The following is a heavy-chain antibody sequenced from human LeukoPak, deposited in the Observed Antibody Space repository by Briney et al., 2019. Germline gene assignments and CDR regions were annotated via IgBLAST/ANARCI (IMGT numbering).Heavy chain of an antibody. Sequence: SETLSLTCAVYGGSFSGYYWSWIRQPPGKGLEWIGEINHSGSTNYNPSLKSRVTISVDTSKNQFSLKLSSVTAADTAVYYCARAPSKLYCSSTSCYYYYYGMDVWGQGTTVTASS. CDR1: GGSFSGYY. D-gene: IGHD2-2*01. CDR3: ARAPSKLYCSSTSCYYYYYGMDV. CDR2: INHSGST. J-gene: IGHJ6*02. V-gene: IGHV4-34*01.